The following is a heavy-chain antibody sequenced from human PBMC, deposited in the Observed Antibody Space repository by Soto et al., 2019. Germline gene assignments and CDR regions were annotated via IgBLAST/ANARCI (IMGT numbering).Heavy chain of an antibody. CDR3: ARGTSWQLPFDY. CDR1: SDSISSYY. Sequence: SETLSLTCTVSSDSISSYYWSWIRQPPGKRLEWIGYISYSGSTDYNPSLKSRVTISGDTSKNQFSLKVSSVTAADTAVYYCARGTSWQLPFDYLGPGTLVTVSS. V-gene: IGHV4-59*01. CDR2: ISYSGST. J-gene: IGHJ4*02. D-gene: IGHD6-13*01.